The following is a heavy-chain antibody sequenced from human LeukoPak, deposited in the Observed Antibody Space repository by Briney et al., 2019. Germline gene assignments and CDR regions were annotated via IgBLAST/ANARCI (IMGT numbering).Heavy chain of an antibody. D-gene: IGHD3-3*01. Sequence: GRSLRLSCAASGFTFSSYGMHWVRQAPGKGLEWVAVTSYDGSNKYYADSVKGRFTISRDNSKNTLYLQMNSLRAEDTAVYYCAKEGTTISWDYYYGMDVWGQGTTVTVSS. CDR3: AKEGTTISWDYYYGMDV. CDR2: TSYDGSNK. CDR1: GFTFSSYG. V-gene: IGHV3-30*18. J-gene: IGHJ6*02.